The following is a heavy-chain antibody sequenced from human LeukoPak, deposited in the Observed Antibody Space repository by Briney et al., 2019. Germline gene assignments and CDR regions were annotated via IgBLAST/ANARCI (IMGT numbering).Heavy chain of an antibody. V-gene: IGHV3-7*01. CDR2: IKQDGSEK. CDR3: AKLPGNHYFDY. CDR1: GFTFSSYW. J-gene: IGHJ4*02. D-gene: IGHD1-7*01. Sequence: GGSLRLSCAASGFTFSSYWMSWVRQAPGKGLEWVANIKQDGSEKYYVDSVKGRFTISRDNTKNSLYLQMNSLRVEDTAVYYCAKLPGNHYFDYWGQGTLVTVSS.